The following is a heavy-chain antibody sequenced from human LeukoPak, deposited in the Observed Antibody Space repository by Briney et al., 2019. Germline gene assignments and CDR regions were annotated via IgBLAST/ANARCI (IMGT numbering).Heavy chain of an antibody. CDR2: IHYSGST. D-gene: IGHD3-10*01. V-gene: IGHV4-39*02. CDR3: ARARYSGSGSYPYFDS. Sequence: SETLSLTCTVSGGSISSNNYYWGWIRQPPGKGLEWIGSIHYSGSTYYNPSLKSRVTISVDTSKDQFSLKLTSVTAADTALYYCARARYSGSGSYPYFDSWAQGTLVTVSS. J-gene: IGHJ4*02. CDR1: GGSISSNNYY.